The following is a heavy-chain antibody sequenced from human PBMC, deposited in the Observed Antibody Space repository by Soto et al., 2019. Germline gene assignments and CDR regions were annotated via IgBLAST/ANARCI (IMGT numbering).Heavy chain of an antibody. CDR3: ATENTRRGLTLFGVVIAALYY. CDR1: GHTVTDIS. CDR2: FDPEDGET. V-gene: IGHV1-24*01. J-gene: IGHJ4*02. Sequence: QVQLVQSGAEVKKPGTSVKVSCKVSGHTVTDISMHWVRLAPGGGLEWMGRFDPEDGETIYAEKFQGRLTMTEDTSTDTAYMELNSLTYEDTALYYCATENTRRGLTLFGVVIAALYYWGQGTLVTVSS. D-gene: IGHD3-3*01.